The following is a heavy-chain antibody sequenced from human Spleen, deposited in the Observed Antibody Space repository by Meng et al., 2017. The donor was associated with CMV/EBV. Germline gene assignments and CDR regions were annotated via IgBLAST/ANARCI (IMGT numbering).Heavy chain of an antibody. J-gene: IGHJ3*02. V-gene: IGHV3-7*01. CDR2: IKQDGSEK. Sequence: GESLKISCAASGFTFSSYWMSWVRQAPGKGLEWVANIKQDGSEKYYVDSVKGRFTISRDNAKNSLYLQMNSLRAEDTAVYYCARDLADYSHPADAFDIWGQGTMVTVSS. D-gene: IGHD4-11*01. CDR3: ARDLADYSHPADAFDI. CDR1: GFTFSSYW.